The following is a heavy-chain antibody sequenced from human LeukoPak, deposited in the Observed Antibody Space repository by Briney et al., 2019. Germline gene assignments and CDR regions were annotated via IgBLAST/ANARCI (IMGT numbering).Heavy chain of an antibody. J-gene: IGHJ3*02. CDR1: GCTFTSYD. CDR2: MNPNSGNT. Sequence: GASVTVSCKASGCTFTSYDINWVRQAPGQGLEWMGWMNPNSGNTGYAQKFQGRVTMTRNTSISTAYMELSSLRSEDTAVYYCARVKGSGWYRLKGAFDIWGQGTMVTVSS. V-gene: IGHV1-8*01. D-gene: IGHD6-19*01. CDR3: ARVKGSGWYRLKGAFDI.